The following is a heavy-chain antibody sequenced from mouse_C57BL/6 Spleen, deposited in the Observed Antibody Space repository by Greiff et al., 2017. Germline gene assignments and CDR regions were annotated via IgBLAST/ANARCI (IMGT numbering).Heavy chain of an antibody. CDR2: IDPSDSYN. V-gene: IGHV1-50*01. Sequence: QVQLQQPGAELVKPGASVKLSCKASGYTFTSYWMQWVKQRPGQGLEWIGEIDPSDSYNNYNQKFKGKATLTVDTSSSTAYMQLSSLTSEDSAVYYYARTTTAVDYWGQGTTLTVSS. J-gene: IGHJ2*01. D-gene: IGHD1-2*01. CDR3: ARTTTAVDY. CDR1: GYTFTSYW.